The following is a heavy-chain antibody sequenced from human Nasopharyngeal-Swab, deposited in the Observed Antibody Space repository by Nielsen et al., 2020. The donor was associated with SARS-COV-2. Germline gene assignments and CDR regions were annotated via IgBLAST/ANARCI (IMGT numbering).Heavy chain of an antibody. J-gene: IGHJ6*02. V-gene: IGHV3-33*01. D-gene: IGHD2-15*01. CDR1: GFTFSSYG. CDR3: ASGHLVVVVAATNYYYGMDV. CDR2: IWYDGSNK. Sequence: GGSLRLSRAASGFTFSSYGMHWVRQAPGKGLEWVAVIWYDGSNKYYADSVKGRFTISRDNSKNTRYLQMNSLRAEDTAVYYCASGHLVVVVAATNYYYGMDVWGQGTTVTVSS.